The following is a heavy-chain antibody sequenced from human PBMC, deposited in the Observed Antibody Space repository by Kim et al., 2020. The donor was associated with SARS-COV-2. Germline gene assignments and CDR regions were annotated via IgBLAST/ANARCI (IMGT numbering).Heavy chain of an antibody. D-gene: IGHD5-18*01. CDR3: ARAHKGDTAMVYFDY. J-gene: IGHJ4*02. CDR1: GYSISSGYY. V-gene: IGHV4-38-2*02. CDR2: IYHSGST. Sequence: SETLSLTCTVSGYSISSGYYWGWIRQPPGKGPEWIGSIYHSGSTYYNPSLKSRVTISVDTSKNQFSLKLSSVTAADTAVYYCARAHKGDTAMVYFDYWGQGTLVTVSS.